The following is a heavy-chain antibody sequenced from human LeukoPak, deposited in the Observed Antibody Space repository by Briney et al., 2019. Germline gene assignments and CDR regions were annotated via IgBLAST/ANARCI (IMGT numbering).Heavy chain of an antibody. CDR3: ARAPRVYCSSTSCYSNWFDP. D-gene: IGHD2-2*02. CDR1: GGSFSGYY. Sequence: SETLSLTCAVYGGSFSGYYWSWIRQPPGKGLEWIGEINHSGSTNYNPSLKSRVTISVDTSKNQFSMKLSSVTAADTAVYYCARAPRVYCSSTSCYSNWFDPWGQGTLVTVS. V-gene: IGHV4-34*01. J-gene: IGHJ5*02. CDR2: INHSGST.